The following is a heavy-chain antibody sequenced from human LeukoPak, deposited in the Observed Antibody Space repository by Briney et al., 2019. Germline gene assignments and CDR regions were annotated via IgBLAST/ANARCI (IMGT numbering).Heavy chain of an antibody. CDR2: ISGSGGST. J-gene: IGHJ4*02. D-gene: IGHD3-22*01. V-gene: IGHV3-23*01. CDR1: GFTFSSYA. CDR3: AKVRTIDYYDSSGLLGHFDY. Sequence: PGGSLRLSCAASGFTFSSYAMSWVRQAPGKGLEWVSAISGSGGSTYYADSVKGRFTISRDNSKNTLYLQMNSLRAEDTAVYYCAKVRTIDYYDSSGLLGHFDYWGQGTLVTVSS.